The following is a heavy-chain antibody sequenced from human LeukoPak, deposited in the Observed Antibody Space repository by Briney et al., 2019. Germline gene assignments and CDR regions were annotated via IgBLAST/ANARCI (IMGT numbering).Heavy chain of an antibody. CDR1: GFTFSSYG. V-gene: IGHV3-30*02. CDR2: IRYDGSNK. CDR3: AKDPYHVVPEHFDY. J-gene: IGHJ4*02. Sequence: GGCLRLSCAASGFTFSSYGMHWVRQAPGKGLEWVEFIRYDGSNKYYADSVKGRFTISRDNSKNTLYLQMNSLRAEDMAAYYCAKDPYHVVPEHFDYWGQGTLVTVSS. D-gene: IGHD1-14*01.